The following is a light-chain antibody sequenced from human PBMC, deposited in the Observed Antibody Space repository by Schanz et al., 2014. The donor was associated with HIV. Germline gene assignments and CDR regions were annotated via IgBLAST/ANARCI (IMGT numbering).Light chain of an antibody. V-gene: IGLV2-23*02. CDR3: SSYAGSNNLV. CDR1: SSDVGSYDL. J-gene: IGLJ2*01. Sequence: QSVLTQPASVSGSPGQSITISCTGTSSDVGSYDLVSWYQQHPGQAPKLVIYEVSKRPSGVSNRFSGSKSGNTASLTISGLQAEDEADYYCSSYAGSNNLVFGGGTKLTVL. CDR2: EVS.